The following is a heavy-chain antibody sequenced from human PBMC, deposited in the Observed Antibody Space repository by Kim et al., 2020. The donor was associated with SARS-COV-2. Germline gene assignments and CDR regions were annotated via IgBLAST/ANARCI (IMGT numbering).Heavy chain of an antibody. J-gene: IGHJ4*02. D-gene: IGHD6-6*01. Sequence: SGKGRFTISRDNSKNTLYRQMNGLRAEDTAVYYCARAAYSSSSGGLSFDYWGQGTLVTVSS. CDR3: ARAAYSSSSGGLSFDY. V-gene: IGHV3-53*01.